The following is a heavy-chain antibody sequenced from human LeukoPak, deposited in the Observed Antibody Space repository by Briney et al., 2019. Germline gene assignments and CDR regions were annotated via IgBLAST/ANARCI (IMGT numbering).Heavy chain of an antibody. J-gene: IGHJ3*02. CDR3: ARGKYVLVLGAFDI. V-gene: IGHV4-59*01. CDR2: IYYGGST. Sequence: SETLSLTCTVSGGSISSYYWSWIRQPPGKGLEWIGYIYYGGSTNYNPSLKSRVTISVDTSKNQFSLKLSSVTAADTAVYYCARGKYVLVLGAFDIWGQGTMVTVSS. CDR1: GGSISSYY. D-gene: IGHD6-13*01.